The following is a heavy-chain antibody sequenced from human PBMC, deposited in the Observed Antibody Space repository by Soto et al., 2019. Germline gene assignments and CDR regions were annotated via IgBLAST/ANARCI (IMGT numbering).Heavy chain of an antibody. CDR3: ARAAMGGSSWPFDY. V-gene: IGHV4-30-2*01. CDR1: GGSISSGGYS. D-gene: IGHD6-13*01. Sequence: SETLSLTCAVSGGSISSGGYSWSWIRQPPGKGLEWIGYIYHSGSTYYNPSLKSRVTISVDKSKNQFSLKLSSVTAADTAVYYCARAAMGGSSWPFDYWGQGTLVTVSS. J-gene: IGHJ4*02. CDR2: IYHSGST.